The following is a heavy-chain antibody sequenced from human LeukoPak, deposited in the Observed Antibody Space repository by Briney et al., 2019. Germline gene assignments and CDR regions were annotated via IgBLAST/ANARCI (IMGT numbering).Heavy chain of an antibody. D-gene: IGHD2-2*01. CDR3: ARQYCSSTSCLDDFDY. J-gene: IGHJ4*02. Sequence: KPSETLSLTCAVSGYSISSGYYWGWIRQPPGTGREWIGSIYHSGSTYYNPSLKSRVTISVDTSKNQFSLKLSSVTAADTAVYYCARQYCSSTSCLDDFDYWGQGTLVTVSS. V-gene: IGHV4-38-2*01. CDR1: GYSISSGYY. CDR2: IYHSGST.